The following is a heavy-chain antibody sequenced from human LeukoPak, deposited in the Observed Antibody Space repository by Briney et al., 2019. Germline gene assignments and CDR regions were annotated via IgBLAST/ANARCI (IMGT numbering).Heavy chain of an antibody. CDR1: GYTFTGYY. CDR2: INPNSGGT. CDR3: ARAQGNYYYDSSGYWGY. D-gene: IGHD3-22*01. Sequence: ASVKVSCKASGYTFTGYYMHWVRQAPGQGLEWMGWINPNSGGTNYAQKFQGRVTMTRDTSISTAYMELSRLRSDDTAVYYCARAQGNYYYDSSGYWGYWGQGTLVTVSS. J-gene: IGHJ4*02. V-gene: IGHV1-2*02.